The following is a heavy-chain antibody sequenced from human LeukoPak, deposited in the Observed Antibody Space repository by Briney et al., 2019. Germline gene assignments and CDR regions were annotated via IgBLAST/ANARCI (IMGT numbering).Heavy chain of an antibody. D-gene: IGHD3-16*02. V-gene: IGHV1-69*05. CDR1: GGTFSSYA. Sequence: ASVNVSCKASGGTFSSYAISWVRQAPGQGLEWMGGIIPIFGTANYAQKFQGRVTMTRDTSTSTVYMELSSLRSEDTAVYYCARVLYGAGAFDIWGQGTMVTVSS. CDR3: ARVLYGAGAFDI. CDR2: IIPIFGTA. J-gene: IGHJ3*02.